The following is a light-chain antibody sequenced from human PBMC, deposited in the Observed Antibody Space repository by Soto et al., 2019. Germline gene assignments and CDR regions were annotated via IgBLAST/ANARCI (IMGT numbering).Light chain of an antibody. J-gene: IGKJ1*01. CDR2: GAS. CDR3: QQYGSSPWT. Sequence: EIVLTQSPGTLSLSPGERATLSCRASQNVNSSYLAWYQQKPGQAPRPLIYGASSKAIGIPDRFSGSGSGTDFTLTISRLEPEDFAVYYCQQYGSSPWTFGQGTKVDIK. V-gene: IGKV3-20*01. CDR1: QNVNSSY.